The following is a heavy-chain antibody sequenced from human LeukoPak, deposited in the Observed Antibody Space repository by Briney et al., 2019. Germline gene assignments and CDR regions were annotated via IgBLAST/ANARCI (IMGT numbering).Heavy chain of an antibody. CDR3: ARGGGRYSVDY. D-gene: IGHD1-26*01. J-gene: IGHJ4*02. CDR1: GYTFIDYY. CDR2: ISPNSGGT. V-gene: IGHV1-2*02. Sequence: GASVKVSCKASGYTFIDYYMQWVRPAPGQGLEGIGWISPNSGGTKYVQKFQGRVTMTRDTSITTVYMELSGLSFDDTAVYYCARGGGRYSVDYWGQGTLVIVSS.